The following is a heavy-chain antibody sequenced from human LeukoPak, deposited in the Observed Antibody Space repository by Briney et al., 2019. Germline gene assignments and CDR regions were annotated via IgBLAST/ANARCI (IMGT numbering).Heavy chain of an antibody. J-gene: IGHJ4*02. CDR1: GFTFSSHW. V-gene: IGHV3-7*01. D-gene: IGHD1-7*01. CDR3: ARLLGTATTYDY. Sequence: TGGSLRLSCAASGFTFSSHWMSWVRQAPGKGLEWVASIRPDGSEEYYMDSVKGRFTISRDNAKNSLYLQMNSLRAEDTAVYYCARLLGTATTYDYWGQGTLVTVSS. CDR2: IRPDGSEE.